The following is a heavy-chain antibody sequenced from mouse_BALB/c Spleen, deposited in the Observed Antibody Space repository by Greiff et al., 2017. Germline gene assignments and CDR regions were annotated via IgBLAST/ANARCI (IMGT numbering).Heavy chain of an antibody. Sequence: VQLKESGTVLVRPGASVKMSCKASGYTFTSYWMHWVKQRPGQGLEWIGAIYPGNSDTSYNQKFKGKAKLTAVTSTSTAYMELSSLTNEDSAVYYCTGSHYCGSSRTEAMDYWGQGTSVTVSS. CDR2: IYPGNSDT. D-gene: IGHD1-1*01. CDR3: TGSHYCGSSRTEAMDY. V-gene: IGHV1-5*01. J-gene: IGHJ4*01. CDR1: GYTFTSYW.